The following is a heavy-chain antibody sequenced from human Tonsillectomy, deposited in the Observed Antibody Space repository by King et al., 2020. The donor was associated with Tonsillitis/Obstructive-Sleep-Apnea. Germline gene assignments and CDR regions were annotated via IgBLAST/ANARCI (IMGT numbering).Heavy chain of an antibody. CDR2: AYYRSKWKN. CDR3: ATWRFDS. Sequence: VQLQQSGPGLVKPSQTLSLTCAISGDNVSSNSASWNWIRQSPSSGLEWLGRAYYRSKWKNDYAVSVKSRISINPDTSKNQFSLQLKSVTPDDTAVYYCATWRFDSWGQGTLVTVSS. V-gene: IGHV6-1*01. CDR1: GDNVSSNSAS. J-gene: IGHJ4*02.